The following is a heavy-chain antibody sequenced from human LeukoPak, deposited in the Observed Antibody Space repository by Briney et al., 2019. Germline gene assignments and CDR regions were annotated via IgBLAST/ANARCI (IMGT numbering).Heavy chain of an antibody. CDR1: GFTFSSYG. CDR3: AKDPGPYDSSGYHDY. CDR2: IRHDGSNK. D-gene: IGHD3-22*01. V-gene: IGHV3-30*02. Sequence: GGSLRLSCAASGFTFSSYGMHWVRQAPGKGLEWVAFIRHDGSNKYYADSVKGRFTISRDNSKNTLYLQMNSLRAEDTAVYYCAKDPGPYDSSGYHDYWGQGTLVTVSS. J-gene: IGHJ4*02.